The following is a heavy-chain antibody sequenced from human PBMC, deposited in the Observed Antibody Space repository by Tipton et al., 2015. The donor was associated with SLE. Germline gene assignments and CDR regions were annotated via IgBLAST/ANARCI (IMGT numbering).Heavy chain of an antibody. D-gene: IGHD4-17*01. CDR2: IYYSGST. V-gene: IGHV4-59*12. Sequence: TLSLTCAVYGGSFSGYYWSWIRQPPGKGLEWIGYIYYSGSTNYNPSLKSRVTISVDTSKNQFSLKLSSVTAADTAVYYCARALTVTPYYFDYWGQGTLVTVSS. J-gene: IGHJ4*02. CDR3: ARALTVTPYYFDY. CDR1: GGSFSGYY.